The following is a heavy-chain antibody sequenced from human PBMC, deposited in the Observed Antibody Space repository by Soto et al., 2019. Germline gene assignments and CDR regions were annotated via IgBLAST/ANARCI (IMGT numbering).Heavy chain of an antibody. Sequence: PGGSLRLSCAASGFTFSSYSMNWVRQAPGKGLEWVSSISSSSSYIYYADSVKGRFTISGDNAKNSLYLQMNSLRAEDTAVYYCARTRGYCSAAYCPIFVDFDYWGQGALVTVSS. CDR1: GFTFSSYS. CDR2: ISSSSSYI. D-gene: IGHD2-15*01. CDR3: ARTRGYCSAAYCPIFVDFDY. J-gene: IGHJ4*02. V-gene: IGHV3-21*01.